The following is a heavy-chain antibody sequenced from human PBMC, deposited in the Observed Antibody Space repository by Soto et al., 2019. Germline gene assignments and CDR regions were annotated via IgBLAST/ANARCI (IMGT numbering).Heavy chain of an antibody. CDR2: ISAYNGNT. CDR1: GYTFTSYG. Sequence: ASVKVSCKASGYTFTSYGISWVRQAPGQGLEWMGWISAYNGNTNYAQKLQGRVTMTTDTSTSTAYMELRSLRSDDTAVYYCATIPAATTGVWFDPWGQRALVTVSS. V-gene: IGHV1-18*01. J-gene: IGHJ5*02. CDR3: ATIPAATTGVWFDP. D-gene: IGHD2-2*01.